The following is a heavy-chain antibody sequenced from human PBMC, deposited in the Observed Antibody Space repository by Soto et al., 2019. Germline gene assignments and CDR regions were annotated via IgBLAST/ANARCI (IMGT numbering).Heavy chain of an antibody. CDR1: GGTFSSYA. CDR3: ARDVIAAAGTAG. V-gene: IGHV1-69*12. J-gene: IGHJ4*02. D-gene: IGHD6-13*01. Sequence: QVQLVQSGAEVKKPGSSVKVSCKASGGTFSSYAISWVRQAPGQGLEWMGGIIPIFGTANYAQKFQGRVKIYAXXSTSTAYMELSSLRSEDTAVYYCARDVIAAAGTAGWGQGTLVTVSS. CDR2: IIPIFGTA.